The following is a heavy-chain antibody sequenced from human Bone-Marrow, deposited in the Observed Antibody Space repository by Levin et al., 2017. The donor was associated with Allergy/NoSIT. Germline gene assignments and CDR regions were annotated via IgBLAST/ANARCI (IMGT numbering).Heavy chain of an antibody. D-gene: IGHD1-1*01. J-gene: IGHJ3*02. CDR2: ISSSSSYI. V-gene: IGHV3-21*01. CDR1: GFTFSSYS. CDR3: AREDWMAWNDEGAFDI. Sequence: GGSLRLSCAASGFTFSSYSMNWVRQAPGKGLEWVSSISSSSSYIYYADSVKGRFTISRDNAKNSLYLQMNSLRAEDTAVYYCAREDWMAWNDEGAFDIWGQGTMVTVSS.